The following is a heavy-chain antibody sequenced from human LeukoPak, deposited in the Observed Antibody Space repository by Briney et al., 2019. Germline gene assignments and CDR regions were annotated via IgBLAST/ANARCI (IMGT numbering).Heavy chain of an antibody. V-gene: IGHV1-46*03. CDR3: ARERYSSSWYREPVDY. D-gene: IGHD6-13*01. Sequence: ASVKVSCKASGYTFTSYYMHWVRRAPGQGLEWMGIINPSGGSTSYAQKFQGRVTMTRDTSTSTVYMELSSLRSEDTAVYYCARERYSSSWYREPVDYWGQGTLVTVSS. CDR2: INPSGGST. J-gene: IGHJ4*02. CDR1: GYTFTSYY.